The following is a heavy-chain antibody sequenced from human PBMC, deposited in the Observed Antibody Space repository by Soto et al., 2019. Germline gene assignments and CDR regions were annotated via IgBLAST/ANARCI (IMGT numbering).Heavy chain of an antibody. CDR3: AEDGADSGSGPGLSDY. Sequence: EVQLLASGGDLVQPGGSLRLSCAASGFTFINYVMSWVLQAPGRGLEWVSAIRGSGASTYYADSVKGRFTISRDNSKIMVYLQMNSRRAEDTAIYFCAEDGADSGSGPGLSDYWGPGTLVTVSS. CDR2: IRGSGAST. V-gene: IGHV3-23*01. D-gene: IGHD1-26*01. J-gene: IGHJ4*02. CDR1: GFTFINYV.